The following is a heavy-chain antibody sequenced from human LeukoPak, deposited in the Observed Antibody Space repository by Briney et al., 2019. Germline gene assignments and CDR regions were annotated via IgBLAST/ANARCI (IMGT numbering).Heavy chain of an antibody. CDR3: ARARSQQWLVPRY. CDR1: GFTFRCYC. D-gene: IGHD6-19*01. J-gene: IGHJ4*02. CDR2: IKQDGSEN. V-gene: IGHV3-7*01. Sequence: GGPLRLSCAASGFTFRCYCMRWVRQTPGKGLEWVANIKQDGSENYYVDSVKGRFTISRDNAKNSLYLQMNSLRAEDTAVYYCARARSQQWLVPRYWGQGTLVTVSS.